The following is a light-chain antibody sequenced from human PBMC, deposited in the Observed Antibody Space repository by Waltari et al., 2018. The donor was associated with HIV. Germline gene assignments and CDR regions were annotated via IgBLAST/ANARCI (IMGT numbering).Light chain of an antibody. J-gene: IGLJ1*01. V-gene: IGLV2-11*01. CDR1: SSDVGDSTY. Sequence: QSALTQPRSVSGSPGQSVTISCTGTSSDVGDSTYVSWYRQNPGQVPTLMIYDVSKRLSGVPDRFSGSRSGNTASLTISGLQAEDEADYFCCSYAGNYSYVFGSGSRVTVL. CDR2: DVS. CDR3: CSYAGNYSYV.